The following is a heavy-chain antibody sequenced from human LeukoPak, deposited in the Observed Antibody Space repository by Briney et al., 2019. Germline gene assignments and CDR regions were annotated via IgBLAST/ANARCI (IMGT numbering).Heavy chain of an antibody. D-gene: IGHD6-13*01. J-gene: IGHJ5*02. CDR3: ARAAAVMFDP. CDR2: INHSGST. CDR1: GGSFSGYY. Sequence: SETLSLTCAVYGGSFSGYYWSWIRQPPGKGLEWIGEINHSGSTNYNPSLKSRVTISVDTSKNQSSLKLSSVTAADTAVYYCARAAAVMFDPWGQGTLVTVSS. V-gene: IGHV4-34*01.